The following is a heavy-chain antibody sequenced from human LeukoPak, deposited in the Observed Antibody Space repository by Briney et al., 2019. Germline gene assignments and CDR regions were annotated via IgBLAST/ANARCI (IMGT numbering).Heavy chain of an antibody. CDR2: INHSGST. V-gene: IGHV4-34*01. D-gene: IGHD4-23*01. CDR1: VGSFSDYY. CDR3: ARLLGSNTNYFDY. Sequence: SETLSLTCAVYVGSFSDYYWTWIRQPPGKGLEWIGEINHSGSTNYNPSLNSRATISVDTSKNQFSLKLSSVTAADTAVDYCARLLGSNTNYFDYWGQGTLVTVSS. J-gene: IGHJ4*02.